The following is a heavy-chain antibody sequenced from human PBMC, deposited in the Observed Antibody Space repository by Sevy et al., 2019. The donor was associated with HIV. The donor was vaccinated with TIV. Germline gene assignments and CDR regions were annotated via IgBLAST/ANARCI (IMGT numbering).Heavy chain of an antibody. D-gene: IGHD2-15*01. CDR3: AKGDIVVVVAATGAAFDI. CDR2: ISGGGGRT. Sequence: GGSLRLSCTASGFIFSNYAMSWVRQAPGKGLEWVSGISGGGGRTYSAGSVKGRFTISRDNSKNTLYLQMNYLRADDTAVYYCAKGDIVVVVAATGAAFDIWGQGTMVTVSS. J-gene: IGHJ3*02. V-gene: IGHV3-23*01. CDR1: GFIFSNYA.